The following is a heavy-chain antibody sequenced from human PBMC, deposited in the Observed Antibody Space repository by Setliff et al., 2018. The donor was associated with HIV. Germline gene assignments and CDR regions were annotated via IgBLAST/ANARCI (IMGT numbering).Heavy chain of an antibody. CDR2: MSGDANSQ. V-gene: IGHV3-30*01. CDR1: GFIFSTFP. Sequence: GGSLRLSCAASGFIFSTFPMHWVRQAPGKGLEWVAVMSGDANSQYYADSVRGRFTISRDNSKNTVHLQMNSLTTEDTAVYYCARDRNCGNGCYSSADHWGLGTLVTVSS. D-gene: IGHD2-21*01. CDR3: ARDRNCGNGCYSSADH. J-gene: IGHJ4*02.